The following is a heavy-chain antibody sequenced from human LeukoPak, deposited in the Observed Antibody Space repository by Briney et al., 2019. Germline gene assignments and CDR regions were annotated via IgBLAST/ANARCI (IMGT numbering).Heavy chain of an antibody. J-gene: IGHJ4*02. CDR3: ARDKYYYDSSGYPD. Sequence: ASVKVSCKASGYTFTGYYMHWVRQAPGQGLEWMGWINPNSGGTNYAQKFQGRVTMTRDTSISTAYMELSRLRSDDTAVYYCARDKYYYDSSGYPDWGQGTLVTVSS. CDR1: GYTFTGYY. CDR2: INPNSGGT. D-gene: IGHD3-22*01. V-gene: IGHV1-2*02.